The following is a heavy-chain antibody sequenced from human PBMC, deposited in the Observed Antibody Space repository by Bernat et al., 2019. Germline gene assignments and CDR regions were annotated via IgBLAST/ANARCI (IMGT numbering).Heavy chain of an antibody. D-gene: IGHD2-2*01. J-gene: IGHJ6*03. CDR1: GFTFSGYW. CDR2: INSDGTST. V-gene: IGHV3-74*01. CDR3: ARVPTRTFYYMDV. Sequence: EVLLVESGGGLVQPGGSLRLSCAASGFTFSGYWMHWVRQAPGKGLEWVSRINSDGTSTTYADSVEGRVTISRDNAKHTLYLQMNNMRDEDTAVYYCARVPTRTFYYMDVWGKGTTVTVSS.